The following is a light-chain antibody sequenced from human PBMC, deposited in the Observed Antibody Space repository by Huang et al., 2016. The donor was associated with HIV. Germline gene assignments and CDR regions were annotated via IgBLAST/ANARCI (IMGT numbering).Light chain of an antibody. CDR1: QSLSSN. V-gene: IGKV3-11*01. J-gene: IGKJ3*01. CDR2: DAS. CDR3: QQRTNWPLT. Sequence: EIELTQSPATLSLSPGERATLSCRASQSLSSNLAWYQQKPGQAPRLLIHDASNRATGIPGRFSGSGSETDFTLTINSLEPEDFAVYYCQQRTNWPLTFGPGTKVDIK.